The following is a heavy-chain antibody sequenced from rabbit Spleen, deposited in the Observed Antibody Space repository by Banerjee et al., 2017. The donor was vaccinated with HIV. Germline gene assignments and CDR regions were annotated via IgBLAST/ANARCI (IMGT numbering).Heavy chain of an antibody. CDR2: TFGGLSTFS. V-gene: IGHV1S45*01. CDR3: WRDSAPIFSTYGRCL. J-gene: IGHJ6*01. CDR1: GFSFSSNDY. Sequence: QEQLEVAGGGLVKPEGSLTLHCKASGFSFSSNDYMCWVRQAPGMVLEWIACTFGGLSTFSYYASWVNGRFTISKASLTTVALQMTSLTAADTAPYFCWRDSAPIFSTYGRCLWGPGTLVTVS. D-gene: IGHD2-1*01.